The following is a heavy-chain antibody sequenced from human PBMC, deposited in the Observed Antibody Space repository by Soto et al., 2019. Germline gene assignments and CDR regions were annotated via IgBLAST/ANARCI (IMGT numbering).Heavy chain of an antibody. J-gene: IGHJ6*03. CDR2: IYYSGST. V-gene: IGHV4-31*03. CDR3: ARAFCDFWSGYYSDYYYMDV. D-gene: IGHD3-3*01. Sequence: QVQLQESGPGLVKPSQTLSLTCTVSGGSISSGGYYWSWIRQHPGKGLEWIGYIYYSGSTYYNPSRKSRVTISVDTSKNQFSLKLSSVTAADTAVYYCARAFCDFWSGYYSDYYYMDVWGKGTTVTVSS. CDR1: GGSISSGGYY.